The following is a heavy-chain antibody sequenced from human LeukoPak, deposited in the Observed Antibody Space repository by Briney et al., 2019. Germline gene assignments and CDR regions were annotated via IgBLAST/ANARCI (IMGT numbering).Heavy chain of an antibody. J-gene: IGHJ4*02. V-gene: IGHV3-11*06. D-gene: IGHD2-15*01. Sequence: GGSLRLSCAASGFTFSDYYMSWIRQAPGKGLEWVSYISSSSSYTNYADPVKGRFTISRDNAKNSLYLQMNSLRAEDTAVYYCARVVAGEPPDYWGQGTLVTVTS. CDR2: ISSSSSYT. CDR3: ARVVAGEPPDY. CDR1: GFTFSDYY.